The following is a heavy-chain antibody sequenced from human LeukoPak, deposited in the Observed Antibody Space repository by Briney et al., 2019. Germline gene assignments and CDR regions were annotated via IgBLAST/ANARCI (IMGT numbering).Heavy chain of an antibody. CDR2: ISGSGGST. CDR1: GFTFSNYA. J-gene: IGHJ6*02. Sequence: GGSLRLSCAASGFTFSNYAMSWVRQAPGKGLEWVSAISGSGGSTYYADSVKGRFTIFRDNSKNTLYLQMNSLRAEDTAVYYCAKFSDCSSTSCYGMAYYYYGMDVWGQGTTVTVSS. D-gene: IGHD2-2*01. V-gene: IGHV3-23*01. CDR3: AKFSDCSSTSCYGMAYYYYGMDV.